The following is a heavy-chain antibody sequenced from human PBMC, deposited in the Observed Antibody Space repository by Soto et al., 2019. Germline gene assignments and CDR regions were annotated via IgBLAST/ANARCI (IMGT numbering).Heavy chain of an antibody. J-gene: IGHJ4*02. CDR1: GFTFSSYA. CDR3: ATLFLVPAAQQDY. V-gene: IGHV3-23*01. CDR2: ISGSGGST. D-gene: IGHD2-2*01. Sequence: EVQLLESGGGLVQPGGSLRLSCAASGFTFSSYAMSWVRQAPGKGLEWVSAISGSGGSTYYADSVKGRFTISRDNSKNTLYLQMNSLRAGDTAVYYCATLFLVPAAQQDYWGQGTLVTVSS.